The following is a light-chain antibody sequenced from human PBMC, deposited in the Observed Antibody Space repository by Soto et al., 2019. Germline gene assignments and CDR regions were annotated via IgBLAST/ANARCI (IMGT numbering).Light chain of an antibody. V-gene: IGKV3-20*01. J-gene: IGKJ1*01. CDR2: GAS. CDR3: EHYGSSGT. Sequence: CRASQSVSSSYLAWYQQKPGQAPRLLIYGASSRATGIPDRFSGSGSGTYVTRLMCRLDSEDVVANYGEHYGSSGTFGQGTKVDIK. CDR1: QSVSSSY.